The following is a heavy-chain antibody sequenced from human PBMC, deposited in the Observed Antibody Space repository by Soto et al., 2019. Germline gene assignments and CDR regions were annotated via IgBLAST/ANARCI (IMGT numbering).Heavy chain of an antibody. CDR2: IIPIFGTA. J-gene: IGHJ6*02. CDR1: GGTFSSYA. Sequence: SVKVSCKASGGTFSSYAISWVRQAPGQGLEWMGGIIPIFGTANYAQKFQGRVTITADESTSTAYMELSSLRSEDTAVYYCASSVVTTEKTFYYYYGMDGWGQGTTVTVSS. D-gene: IGHD2-21*02. CDR3: ASSVVTTEKTFYYYYGMDG. V-gene: IGHV1-69*13.